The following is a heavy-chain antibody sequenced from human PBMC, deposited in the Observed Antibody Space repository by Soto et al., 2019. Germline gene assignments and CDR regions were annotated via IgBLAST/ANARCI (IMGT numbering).Heavy chain of an antibody. CDR1: GFTFSSYE. J-gene: IGHJ3*02. D-gene: IGHD2-21*02. Sequence: PGGALRVACSASGFTFSSYEMNWVRQAPGKGLEWVSYISSSGSTIYYADSVKGRFTISRDNAKNSLYLQMNSLRAEDTAVYYCAREIMEYCGGDCYENDAFDIWGQGTMVTVSS. CDR3: AREIMEYCGGDCYENDAFDI. CDR2: ISSSGSTI. V-gene: IGHV3-48*03.